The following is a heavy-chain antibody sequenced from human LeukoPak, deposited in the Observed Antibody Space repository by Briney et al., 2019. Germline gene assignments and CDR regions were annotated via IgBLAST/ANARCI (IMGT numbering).Heavy chain of an antibody. Sequence: ASVKVSCKASGYTFTGYYMHWVRQAPGQGLEWMGWINPNSGGTNYAQKFQGRVTMTRDTSISTAYMELSRLRSDDTAVYYCARDPIAARDHYYFDYWGQGTLVTVSS. CDR3: ARDPIAARDHYYFDY. CDR2: INPNSGGT. J-gene: IGHJ4*02. V-gene: IGHV1-2*02. D-gene: IGHD6-6*01. CDR1: GYTFTGYY.